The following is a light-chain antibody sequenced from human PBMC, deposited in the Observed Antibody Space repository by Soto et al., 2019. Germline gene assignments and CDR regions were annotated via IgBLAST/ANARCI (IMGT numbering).Light chain of an antibody. CDR2: GKT. CDR1: SSNIRAGYD. CDR3: QSYDSGLSGSWV. Sequence: QSVLTQPPSVSGAPGQRVTISCTGTSSNIRAGYDVHWYQQFPGTAPKLLISGKTSRPSGVPDRFSGSKSGTSASLTITGLQAEDEADYYCQSYDSGLSGSWVFGGGTKLTVL. V-gene: IGLV1-40*01. J-gene: IGLJ3*02.